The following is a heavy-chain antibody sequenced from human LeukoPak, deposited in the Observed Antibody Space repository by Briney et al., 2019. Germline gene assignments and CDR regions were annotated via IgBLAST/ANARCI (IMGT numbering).Heavy chain of an antibody. Sequence: TGGSLRLSCAASGFTFSSYAMSWVRQAPGKGLEWVSAISGSGGSTYHADSVKGRFTISRDNSKNTLYLQMNSLRAEDTAVYYCAKSKGGSITMIVVVPPPDYWGQGTLVTVSS. CDR1: GFTFSSYA. D-gene: IGHD3-22*01. V-gene: IGHV3-23*01. CDR3: AKSKGGSITMIVVVPPPDY. J-gene: IGHJ4*02. CDR2: ISGSGGST.